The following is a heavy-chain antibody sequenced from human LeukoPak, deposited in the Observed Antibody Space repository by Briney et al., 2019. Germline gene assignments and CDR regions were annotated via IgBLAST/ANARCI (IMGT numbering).Heavy chain of an antibody. V-gene: IGHV4-38-2*01. J-gene: IGHJ5*02. CDR3: VCGSGSTGWLDP. CDR2: IYHSGST. CDR1: GYSISSGYY. Sequence: SETLSHTCAVSGYSISSGYYWGWIRQPPGKGLEWIGSIYHSGSTYYNPSLKSRVTISVDTSKNQFSLKLSSVTAADTAVYYCVCGSGSTGWLDPWGQGTLVTVSS. D-gene: IGHD3-10*01.